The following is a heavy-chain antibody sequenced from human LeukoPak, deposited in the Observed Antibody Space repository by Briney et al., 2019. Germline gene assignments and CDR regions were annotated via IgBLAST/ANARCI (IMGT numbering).Heavy chain of an antibody. J-gene: IGHJ4*02. CDR2: ISRSSNYI. Sequence: GGSLRLSCAVSGCDLNNYNMNWVRLAPGKGLEWVSSISRSSNYIYYSDSVKGRFTISRDNAKNSLFLQINSLRAEDTAVYYCARDWGSGWIDYWGQGTLVTVSS. CDR3: ARDWGSGWIDY. CDR1: GCDLNNYN. D-gene: IGHD3-16*01. V-gene: IGHV3-21*01.